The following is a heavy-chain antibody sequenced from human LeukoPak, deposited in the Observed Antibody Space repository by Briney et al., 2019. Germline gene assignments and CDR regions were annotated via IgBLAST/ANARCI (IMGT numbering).Heavy chain of an antibody. V-gene: IGHV4-34*01. CDR1: GGSFSGYY. CDR3: ARCYGGNSFYMDV. D-gene: IGHD4-23*01. CDR2: VNHSGST. Sequence: SETLSLTCAVYGGSFSGYYWSWIRQPPGKGLEWIGEVNHSGSTNYNPSPKSRVTISVDTSKNQFSLKLSSVTAADTAVYYCARCYGGNSFYMDVWGKGTTVTVSS. J-gene: IGHJ6*03.